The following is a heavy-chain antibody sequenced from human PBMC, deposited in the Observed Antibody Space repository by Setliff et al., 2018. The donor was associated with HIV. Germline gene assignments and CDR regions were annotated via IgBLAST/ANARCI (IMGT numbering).Heavy chain of an antibody. CDR1: GGTFNNYA. CDR3: ARGEDHYMPF. V-gene: IGHV1-3*01. D-gene: IGHD4-4*01. CDR2: INGVDGYT. J-gene: IGHJ4*02. Sequence: GASVKVSCKASGGTFNNYAINWVRQAPGQGLEWMGWINGVDGYTKCSQKFRDRLTITSDTSASTAYMELSNLKSEDTAIYYCARGEDHYMPFWGQGTLVTVSS.